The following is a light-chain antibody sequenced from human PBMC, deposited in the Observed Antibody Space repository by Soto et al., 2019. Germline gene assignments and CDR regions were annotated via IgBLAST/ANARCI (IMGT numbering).Light chain of an antibody. V-gene: IGLV2-14*01. Sequence: QSVLTQPASVSGSPGQSITISCTGTSSDVGAHNFVSWYQQHPGKAPKLMIYDVGNRPSGVSNRFSGSKSGNTASLTISGLQAEDEAESYCSSCTTISTYVFGTGTKVTVL. J-gene: IGLJ1*01. CDR3: SSCTTISTYV. CDR1: SSDVGAHNF. CDR2: DVG.